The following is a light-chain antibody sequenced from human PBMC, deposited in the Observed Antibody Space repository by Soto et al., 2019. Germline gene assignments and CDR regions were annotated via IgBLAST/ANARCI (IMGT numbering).Light chain of an antibody. CDR1: QSVSSN. CDR2: GAS. CDR3: QHYNNWPPWT. Sequence: EIVMTQSPATLSVSPGERATLSCRASQSVSSNLAWYQQKPGQAPRLLIYGASTRATGIPARCSGSGSGTEFTLNISSLQSEDFAIYYCQHYNNWPPWTFGRGTKVEIK. J-gene: IGKJ1*01. V-gene: IGKV3-15*01.